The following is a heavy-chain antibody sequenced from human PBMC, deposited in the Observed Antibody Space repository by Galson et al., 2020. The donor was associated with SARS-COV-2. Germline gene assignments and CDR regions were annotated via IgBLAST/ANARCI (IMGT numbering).Heavy chain of an antibody. Sequence: GGSLRLSCAASGFTFSSYAMSWVRQAPGQGLEWVSSISGSGASTYYADSVKGRFTISRDNSKNTLYLQMNSLRAEDTAIYYCAKMEGIAVAATPNWGQGTLVTVSS. CDR3: AKMEGIAVAATPN. J-gene: IGHJ4*02. CDR1: GFTFSSYA. V-gene: IGHV3-23*01. D-gene: IGHD6-19*01. CDR2: ISGSGAST.